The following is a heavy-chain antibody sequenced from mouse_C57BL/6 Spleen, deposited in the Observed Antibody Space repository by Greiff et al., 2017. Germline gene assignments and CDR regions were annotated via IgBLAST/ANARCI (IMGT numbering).Heavy chain of an antibody. CDR1: GFTFSDYG. Sequence: EVKLVESGGGLVKPGGSLKLSCAASGFTFSDYGMHWVRQAPETGLEWVAYISSGSSTIYYADTVKGRFTISRDNAKNTLFLQMTSLRSEDTAMYYCARKDWDGFAYWGQGTLVTVSA. V-gene: IGHV5-17*01. CDR3: ARKDWDGFAY. J-gene: IGHJ3*01. CDR2: ISSGSSTI. D-gene: IGHD4-1*01.